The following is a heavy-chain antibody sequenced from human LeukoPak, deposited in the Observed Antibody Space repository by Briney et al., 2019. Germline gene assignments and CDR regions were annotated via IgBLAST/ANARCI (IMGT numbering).Heavy chain of an antibody. J-gene: IGHJ3*02. CDR3: ASGLITIFGVVSGMDAFDI. V-gene: IGHV5-51*01. Sequence: GESLKISCKGSGYSFTSYWIGWVRQMPGKGLEWMGIIYPVDSDTRYSPSFQGQVTISADKSISTAYLQWSSLKASDTAMYYCASGLITIFGVVSGMDAFDIWGQGTMVTVSS. CDR2: IYPVDSDT. CDR1: GYSFTSYW. D-gene: IGHD3-3*01.